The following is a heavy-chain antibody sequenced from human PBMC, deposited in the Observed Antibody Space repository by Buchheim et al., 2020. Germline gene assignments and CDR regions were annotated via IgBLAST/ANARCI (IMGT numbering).Heavy chain of an antibody. CDR3: AKDGYSSMAAAGNFDY. D-gene: IGHD6-13*01. J-gene: IGHJ4*02. CDR1: GFTFSSYG. Sequence: QVQLVESGGGVVQPGRSLRLSCAASGFTFSSYGMHWVRQAPGKGLEWVAVISYDGSNKYYADSVKGRFTISRDNSKNTLYLQMNSLRAEDTAVYYCAKDGYSSMAAAGNFDYWGQGTL. CDR2: ISYDGSNK. V-gene: IGHV3-30*18.